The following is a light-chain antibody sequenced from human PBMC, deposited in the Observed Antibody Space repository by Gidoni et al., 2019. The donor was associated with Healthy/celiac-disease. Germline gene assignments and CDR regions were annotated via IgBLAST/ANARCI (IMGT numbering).Light chain of an antibody. CDR2: DAS. CDR3: QQYDNLPPNT. V-gene: IGKV1-33*01. CDR1: QDISNY. J-gene: IGKJ3*01. Sequence: DLQLTQSPSSLSASVGDRVTITCQASQDISNYLNWYQQKPGKAPKLLIYDASNLETGVPSRFSGSGSGTDFTFTISSLQPEDIATYYCQQYDNLPPNTFXPXTKVDIK.